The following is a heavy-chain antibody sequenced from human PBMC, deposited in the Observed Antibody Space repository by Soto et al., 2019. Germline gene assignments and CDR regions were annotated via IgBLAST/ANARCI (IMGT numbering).Heavy chain of an antibody. J-gene: IGHJ6*02. CDR2: ISAYNGNT. Sequence: ASVKVSCKASGYTFTSYGISWVRQAPGQGLEWMGWISAYNGNTNYAQKLQGRVTMTTDTSTSTAYMELRSLRSDDTAVYYCARGWEQLGYYYGMDVWGQGTTVTVSS. CDR3: ARGWEQLGYYYGMDV. D-gene: IGHD6-6*01. V-gene: IGHV1-18*01. CDR1: GYTFTSYG.